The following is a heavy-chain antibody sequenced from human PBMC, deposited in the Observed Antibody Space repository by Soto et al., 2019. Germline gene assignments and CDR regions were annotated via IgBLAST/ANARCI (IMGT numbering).Heavy chain of an antibody. Sequence: QVQLVQSGAEVKEPGSSVKVSCKATGDIFNNYAFNWVRQAPGQGLEWMGRISPLFSTTNYAQKFQGRVTIVAAEESTIADLEGRNVESEDTAMYYCAASSSVAAAGYFKFWGQGTLVTVSP. CDR1: GDIFNNYA. CDR3: AASSSVAAAGYFKF. V-gene: IGHV1-69*01. J-gene: IGHJ4*02. D-gene: IGHD6-13*01. CDR2: ISPLFSTT.